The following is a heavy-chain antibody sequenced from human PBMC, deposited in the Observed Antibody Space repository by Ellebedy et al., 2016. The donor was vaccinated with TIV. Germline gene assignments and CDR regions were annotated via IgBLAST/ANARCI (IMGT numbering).Heavy chain of an antibody. CDR2: ISAYNGNT. D-gene: IGHD6-13*01. CDR1: GYTFTSYG. V-gene: IGHV1-18*01. CDR3: AREYSSSLTLYYYYGMDV. J-gene: IGHJ6*02. Sequence: ASVKVSXXASGYTFTSYGISWVRQAPGQGLEWMGWISAYNGNTNYAQKLQGRVTMTTETSTSTAYMELRSLRSDDTAVYYCAREYSSSLTLYYYYGMDVWGQGTTVTVSS.